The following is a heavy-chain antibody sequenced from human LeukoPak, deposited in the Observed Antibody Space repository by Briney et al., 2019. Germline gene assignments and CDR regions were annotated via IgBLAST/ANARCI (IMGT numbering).Heavy chain of an antibody. V-gene: IGHV3-11*04. Sequence: GGSLRLSCAASGFTFSDYYMSWIRQAPGKGLEWVSYISSSGSTIYYADSVKGRFTISRDDAKNSLYLQMNSLRAEDTAVYYCARSGNTGRNWYFDLWGRGTLVTVSS. CDR1: GFTFSDYY. CDR3: ARSGNTGRNWYFDL. D-gene: IGHD3-10*01. J-gene: IGHJ2*01. CDR2: ISSSGSTI.